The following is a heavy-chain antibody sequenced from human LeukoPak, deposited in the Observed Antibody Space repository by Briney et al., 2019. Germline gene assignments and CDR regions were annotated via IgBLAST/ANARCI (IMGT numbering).Heavy chain of an antibody. D-gene: IGHD1-26*01. V-gene: IGHV4-39*07. CDR1: GGSIRSSYYY. CDR3: ARDGISGSYYAEYFQH. CDR2: IYDSGST. Sequence: PSETLSLTCTVSGGSIRSSYYYWGWIRQPPGKGLEWIGSIYDSGSTYYNPSLKSRVTISVDTSKNQFSLKLSSVTAADTAVYYCARDGISGSYYAEYFQHWGQGTLVTVSS. J-gene: IGHJ1*01.